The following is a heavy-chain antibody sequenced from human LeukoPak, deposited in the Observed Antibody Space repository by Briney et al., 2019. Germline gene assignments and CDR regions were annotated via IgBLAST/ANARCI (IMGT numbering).Heavy chain of an antibody. CDR2: IYTSGST. Sequence: SETLSLTCTVSGGSISSGSYYWSWIRQPAGKGLEWIGRIYTSGSTNYNPSLKSRVTMSVDTSKNQFSLKLSSVTAADTAVYYCARGGSGYYYDFDYWGQGTLVTVSS. CDR3: ARGGSGYYYDFDY. CDR1: GGSISSGSYY. J-gene: IGHJ4*02. V-gene: IGHV4-61*02. D-gene: IGHD3-22*01.